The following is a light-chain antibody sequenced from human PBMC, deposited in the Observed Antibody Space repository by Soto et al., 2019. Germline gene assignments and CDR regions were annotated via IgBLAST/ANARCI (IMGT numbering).Light chain of an antibody. Sequence: DIVMTKPPATLTVSLGESATLSCRASQSVSSNLAWYQQKPGQAPRLLIYGASTRATGIPARFSGSGSGTEFTLTISSLQSEDFAVYYCQQYNNWPLTFGQGTRLEI. CDR3: QQYNNWPLT. CDR2: GAS. V-gene: IGKV3-15*01. CDR1: QSVSSN. J-gene: IGKJ5*01.